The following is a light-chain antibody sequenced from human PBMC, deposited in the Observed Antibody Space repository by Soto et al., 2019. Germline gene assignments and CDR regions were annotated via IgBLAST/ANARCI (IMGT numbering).Light chain of an antibody. CDR2: GAS. V-gene: IGKV3-15*01. Sequence: EIVMTQSPATLSVSPGERATLSWGASQSVSINLAWYQQKPGQAPRLLIYGASTRATNIPARFSGSGSGTDFTLTISSLQSEDFAVYYCQQYKNWPRTFGQGTKVEVK. J-gene: IGKJ1*01. CDR3: QQYKNWPRT. CDR1: QSVSIN.